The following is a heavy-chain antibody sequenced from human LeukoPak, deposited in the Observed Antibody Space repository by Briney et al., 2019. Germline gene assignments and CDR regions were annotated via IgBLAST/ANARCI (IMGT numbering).Heavy chain of an antibody. V-gene: IGHV3-43*02. D-gene: IGHD6-6*01. CDR2: ISWDGGST. CDR1: GFTFDDYA. Sequence: GGSLRLSCAASGFTFDDYAMHWVRQAPGKGLEWVSLISWDGGSTYYADSVKGRFTISRDNSKNSLYLQMNSLRTEDTALYYCAKDKLPYYYYYYMDVWGKGTTVTVSS. J-gene: IGHJ6*03. CDR3: AKDKLPYYYYYYMDV.